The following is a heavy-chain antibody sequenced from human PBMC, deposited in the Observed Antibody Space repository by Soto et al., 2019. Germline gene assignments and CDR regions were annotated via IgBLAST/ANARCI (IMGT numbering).Heavy chain of an antibody. CDR1: GVRSDAYG. J-gene: IGHJ4*02. Sequence: EVQLVESGGGLVQPGGSLRLSCEVSGVRSDAYGMHWVRQVPGKGLEWVAGILLNSGITGYVDSVKGRFIISRDKAKNSLYLQMNSLRVEDTALYYCGKDGDPGGLDYWGLGTLVSVSS. CDR2: ILLNSGIT. D-gene: IGHD3-16*01. CDR3: GKDGDPGGLDY. V-gene: IGHV3-9*01.